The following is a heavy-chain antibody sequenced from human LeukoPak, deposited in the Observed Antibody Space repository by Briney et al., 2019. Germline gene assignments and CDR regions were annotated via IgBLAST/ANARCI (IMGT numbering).Heavy chain of an antibody. J-gene: IGHJ6*02. Sequence: GGSLRLSCVASGFTFSSSAMSWVRQAPGKGLEWVSTISGSGGSAYYADSAKGRFTISRDNSKDTLYLQMNSLRAEDTAVYYCAKARIAAVGRDAMDVWGQGTTVTVSS. V-gene: IGHV3-23*01. CDR1: GFTFSSSA. CDR3: AKARIAAVGRDAMDV. CDR2: ISGSGGSA. D-gene: IGHD6-13*01.